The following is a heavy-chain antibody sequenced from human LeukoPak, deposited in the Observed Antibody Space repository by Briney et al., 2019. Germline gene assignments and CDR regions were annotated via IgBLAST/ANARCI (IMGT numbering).Heavy chain of an antibody. J-gene: IGHJ3*02. D-gene: IGHD5-18*01. CDR2: IYYSGST. Sequence: NPSETLSLTCAVYGGSFSGYYWSWIRQPPGKGLEWIGYIYYSGSTNYSPSLKSRVTISVDTSKNQFSLKLSSVTAADTAVYYCARSEYSYGADAFDIWGQGTMVTVSS. CDR1: GGSFSGYY. V-gene: IGHV4-59*01. CDR3: ARSEYSYGADAFDI.